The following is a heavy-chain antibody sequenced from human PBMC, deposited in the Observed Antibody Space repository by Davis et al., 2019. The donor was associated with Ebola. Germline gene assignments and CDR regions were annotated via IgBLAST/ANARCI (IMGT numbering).Heavy chain of an antibody. J-gene: IGHJ4*02. CDR1: GGSISSSSYY. Sequence: PSETLSLTCTVSGGSISSSSYYWGWIRQPPGKGLEWIGSIYYSGSTYYNPSLKSRVTISVDTSKNQFSLKLSSVTAADTAVYYCARHLYGGKPFDYWGQGTLVTVSS. CDR3: ARHLYGGKPFDY. V-gene: IGHV4-39*01. CDR2: IYYSGST. D-gene: IGHD4-23*01.